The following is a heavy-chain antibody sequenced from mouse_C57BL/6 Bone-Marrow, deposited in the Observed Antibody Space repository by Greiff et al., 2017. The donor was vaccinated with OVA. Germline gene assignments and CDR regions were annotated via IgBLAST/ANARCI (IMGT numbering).Heavy chain of an antibody. CDR1: GFTFSDYG. CDR2: ISSGSSTI. CDR3: ERINYWYIGV. V-gene: IGHV5-17*01. Sequence: EVKVVESGGGLVKPGGSLKLSCAASGFTFSDYGMHWVRQAPEKGLEWVAYISSGSSTIYYADTVKGRFTLSRDNAKYTLFLQMTSLRSEDTARDYCERINYWYIGVWGTGTTVTVTA. J-gene: IGHJ1*03.